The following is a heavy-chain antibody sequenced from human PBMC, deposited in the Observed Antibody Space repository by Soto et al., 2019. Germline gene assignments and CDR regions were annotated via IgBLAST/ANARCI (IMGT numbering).Heavy chain of an antibody. CDR3: ARLYSPSGKDV. CDR2: ISSSGSTI. CDR1: GFTFSSYE. D-gene: IGHD2-15*01. V-gene: IGHV3-48*03. J-gene: IGHJ6*02. Sequence: PGGSLRLSCAASGFTFSSYEMNWVRQAPGKGLEWVSYISSSGSTIYYADSVQGRFTISRDNGKTSRYLQTTSMRAEDTAVYYWARLYSPSGKDVWGQGPTVTVS.